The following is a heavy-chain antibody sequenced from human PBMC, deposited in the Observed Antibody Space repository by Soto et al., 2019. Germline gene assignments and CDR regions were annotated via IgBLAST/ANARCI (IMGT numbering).Heavy chain of an antibody. CDR2: IYYSGST. J-gene: IGHJ4*02. D-gene: IGHD3-22*01. CDR1: GGSTSSGGYY. Sequence: TSETLSLTCTVSGGSTSSGGYYWSWIRQHPGKGLEWIGYIYYSGSTYYNPSLKSRVTISVDTSKNQFSLKLSSVTAADTAVYYCARVGQAEDYYDSSGHFDYWGQGTLVTVSS. V-gene: IGHV4-31*03. CDR3: ARVGQAEDYYDSSGHFDY.